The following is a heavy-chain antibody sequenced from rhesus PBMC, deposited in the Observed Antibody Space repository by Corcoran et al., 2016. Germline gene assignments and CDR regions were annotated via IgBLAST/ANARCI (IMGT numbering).Heavy chain of an antibody. CDR3: ARDREYSSWEYFEF. CDR1: GGPISDRYR. CDR2: IYGSSTST. Sequence: QVQLQESGPGVVKPSETLSLTCAVFGGPISDRYRWSWIGQPPGKGLEWIGYIYGSSTSTNYNPSLKSRVTISKDTSKNQFSLKLSSVTAADTAVYYCARDREYSSWEYFEFWGQGVLVTVSP. J-gene: IGHJ1*01. D-gene: IGHD6-13*01. V-gene: IGHV4S10*01.